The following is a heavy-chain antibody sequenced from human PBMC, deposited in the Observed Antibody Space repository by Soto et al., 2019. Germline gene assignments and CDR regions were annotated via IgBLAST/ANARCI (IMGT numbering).Heavy chain of an antibody. D-gene: IGHD3-3*01. Sequence: PSETLSLTCAVYGGSFSGYYWSWIRQPPGKGLEWIGEINHSGSTNYNPSLKSRVTISVDTSKNQFSLKLSSVTAADTAVYYCARAWYYDFWSGPRNWFDPWGQGTLVTVSS. CDR1: GGSFSGYY. J-gene: IGHJ5*02. V-gene: IGHV4-34*01. CDR2: INHSGST. CDR3: ARAWYYDFWSGPRNWFDP.